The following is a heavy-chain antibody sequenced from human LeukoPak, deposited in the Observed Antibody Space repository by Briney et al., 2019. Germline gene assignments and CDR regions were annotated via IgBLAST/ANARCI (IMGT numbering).Heavy chain of an antibody. Sequence: SETLSLTCTVSGGSISSYYWSWIRQPPGKGLEWIGYIYYTGSTKYKSSLKSRVTMSLDTSKKQLSLKLTSVAAADTGVYFCARTRRGYTYGFPSRELVKAFDIWGQGTMVPVSS. V-gene: IGHV4-59*01. J-gene: IGHJ3*02. CDR1: GGSISSYY. CDR3: ARTRRGYTYGFPSRELVKAFDI. D-gene: IGHD5-18*01. CDR2: IYYTGST.